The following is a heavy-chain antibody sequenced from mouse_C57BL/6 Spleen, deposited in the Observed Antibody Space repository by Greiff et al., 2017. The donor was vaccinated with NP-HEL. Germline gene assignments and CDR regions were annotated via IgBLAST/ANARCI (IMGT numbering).Heavy chain of an antibody. CDR2: IWSGGST. D-gene: IGHD2-1*01. CDR1: GFSLTSYV. V-gene: IGHV2-2*01. Sequence: VHLVESGPGLVQPSQSLSITCTVSGFSLTSYVVHWVRQSPGKGLEWLGVIWSGGSTDYNAAFISRLSISKDNSKSQVFFKMNSLQADDTAIYYCARKEGNYTGGAMDYWGQGTSVTVSS. CDR3: ARKEGNYTGGAMDY. J-gene: IGHJ4*01.